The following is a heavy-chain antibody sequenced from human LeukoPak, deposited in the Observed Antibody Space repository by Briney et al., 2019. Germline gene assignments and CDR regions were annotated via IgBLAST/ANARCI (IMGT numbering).Heavy chain of an antibody. V-gene: IGHV1-18*01. CDR2: ISAYNGNT. Sequence: GASVKVSCKASGYTFTSYGISWVRQAPGQGLEWMGWISAYNGNTNYAQKLPGRVTMTTDTSTSTHYLELRSLRSDDTAVYYCARSYYYDSSGFGYWRQGTLLTVSS. D-gene: IGHD3-22*01. J-gene: IGHJ4*02. CDR1: GYTFTSYG. CDR3: ARSYYYDSSGFGY.